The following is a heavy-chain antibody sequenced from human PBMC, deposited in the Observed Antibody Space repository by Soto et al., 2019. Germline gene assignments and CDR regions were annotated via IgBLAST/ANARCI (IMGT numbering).Heavy chain of an antibody. V-gene: IGHV4-31*03. D-gene: IGHD6-13*01. CDR3: ARDLAAAGTQHYGMDV. CDR2: IYYSGST. Sequence: SETLSLTCTVSGGSISSGGYYWGWIRQHPGKGLEWIGYIYYSGSTYYNPSLKSRVTISVDTSKNQFSLKLSSVTAADTAVYYCARDLAAAGTQHYGMDVWGQGTTVTVSS. J-gene: IGHJ6*02. CDR1: GGSISSGGYY.